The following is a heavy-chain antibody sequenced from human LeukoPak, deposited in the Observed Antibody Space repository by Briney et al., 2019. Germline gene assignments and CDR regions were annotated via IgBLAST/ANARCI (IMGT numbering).Heavy chain of an antibody. CDR1: GFTFSSYS. CDR3: ARDPNYDFWSGTGDY. D-gene: IGHD3-3*01. CDR2: ISSRSSTI. Sequence: PGGPLRLSCAASGFTFSSYSMNWVRQAPGKGLEWVSYISSRSSTIYYADSVKGRFTISRDNAKNSLYLQMNSLRAEDTAVYYCARDPNYDFWSGTGDYWGQGALVTVSS. V-gene: IGHV3-48*01. J-gene: IGHJ4*02.